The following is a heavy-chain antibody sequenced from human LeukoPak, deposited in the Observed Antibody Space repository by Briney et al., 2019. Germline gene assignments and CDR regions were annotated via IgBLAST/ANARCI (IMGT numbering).Heavy chain of an antibody. V-gene: IGHV4-30-4*01. CDR3: ASVKTGPYGSGSYHIDY. Sequence: PSQTLSLTCTVSGGSISSGDYYWSWIRQPPGKGLEWIGYIYYSGSTYYNPSLKSRVTISVDTSKNQFSLKLSSATAADTAVYYCASVKTGPYGSGSYHIDYWGQGTLVTVSS. J-gene: IGHJ4*02. CDR2: IYYSGST. D-gene: IGHD3-10*01. CDR1: GGSISSGDYY.